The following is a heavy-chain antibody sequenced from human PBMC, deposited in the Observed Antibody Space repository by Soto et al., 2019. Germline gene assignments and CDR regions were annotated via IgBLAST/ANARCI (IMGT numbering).Heavy chain of an antibody. J-gene: IGHJ4*02. D-gene: IGHD1-26*01. Sequence: QVQLVESGGGVVQPGRSLRLSCAASGFTFSSYAMHWVRQAPGKGLEWVAVISYDGSNKYYADSVKGRFTISRDNSKNTLYLQMNSLRAEDTAVYYCARASVGATSLAAYWGQGTLVTVSS. CDR1: GFTFSSYA. CDR2: ISYDGSNK. CDR3: ARASVGATSLAAY. V-gene: IGHV3-30-3*01.